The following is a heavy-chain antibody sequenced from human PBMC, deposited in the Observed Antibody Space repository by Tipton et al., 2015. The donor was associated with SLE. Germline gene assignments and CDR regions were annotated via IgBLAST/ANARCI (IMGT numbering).Heavy chain of an antibody. V-gene: IGHV4-59*11. Sequence: TLSLTCTVSGGSISSHFWCWIRQPPGKGLEWIGYIYYSGSTNYNPSLKSRVTISVDTSKNQFSLKLSSVTAADTAVYYCARGSGLRPLGDYWGQGTLVTVSS. CDR3: ARGSGLRPLGDY. J-gene: IGHJ4*02. D-gene: IGHD4-17*01. CDR1: GGSISSHF. CDR2: IYYSGST.